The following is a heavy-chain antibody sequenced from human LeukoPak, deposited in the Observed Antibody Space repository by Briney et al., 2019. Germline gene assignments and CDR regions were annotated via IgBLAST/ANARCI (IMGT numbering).Heavy chain of an antibody. V-gene: IGHV4-61*08. CDR2: IYYSGST. CDR1: GGSISSGGYY. D-gene: IGHD6-19*01. J-gene: IGHJ4*02. Sequence: PSETLSLTCTVSGGSISSGGYYWSWIRQHPGKGLEWIGYIYYSGSTNYNPSLKSRVTISVDTSKNQVSLKLSSVTAADTAVYYCARRGYSSGFYYFDHWGQGTLVTVSS. CDR3: ARRGYSSGFYYFDH.